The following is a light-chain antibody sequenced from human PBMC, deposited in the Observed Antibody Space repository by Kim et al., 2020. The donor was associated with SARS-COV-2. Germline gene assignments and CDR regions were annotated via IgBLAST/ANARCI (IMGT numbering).Light chain of an antibody. J-gene: IGLJ7*01. V-gene: IGLV3-1*01. Sequence: SYELTQPPSVSVSPGQTARITCSGDNLGDKYACWYQQKPGQSPVLVIYYDSKRPSGIPERFSGSNSGNTATLTISGINAMDEADYYCQAWDSSSVVLGGG. CDR2: YDS. CDR3: QAWDSSSVV. CDR1: NLGDKY.